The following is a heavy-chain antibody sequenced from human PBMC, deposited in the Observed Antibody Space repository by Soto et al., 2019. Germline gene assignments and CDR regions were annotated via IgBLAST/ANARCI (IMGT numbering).Heavy chain of an antibody. D-gene: IGHD4-4*01. V-gene: IGHV1-18*04. CDR1: GYTFTGFG. CDR3: AKDGYGNNDGAALHI. CDR2: ISTYNGKA. Sequence: GASVKVSCKASGYTFTGFGITWVRQAPGQGLEWMGWISTYNGKANYAQKLQGRVTVTRDTSTNTAYMELRSLRSDDTAVYYCAKDGYGNNDGAALHIWRQGTIVTVSS. J-gene: IGHJ3*02.